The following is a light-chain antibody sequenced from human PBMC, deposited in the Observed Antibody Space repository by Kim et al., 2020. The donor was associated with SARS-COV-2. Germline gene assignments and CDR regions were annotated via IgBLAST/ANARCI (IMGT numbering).Light chain of an antibody. J-gene: IGLJ2*01. V-gene: IGLV4-69*01. CDR1: SGHSSYA. CDR3: QTWGTVV. CDR2: LNSDGSH. Sequence: QLVLTQSPSASASLGASVKLTCTLSSGHSSYAIAWHQQQPEKGPRYLMKLNSDGSHSKGDGIPDRFSGSSSGAERYLTISSLQSDDEADYYCQTWGTVVFGGGTQLTVL.